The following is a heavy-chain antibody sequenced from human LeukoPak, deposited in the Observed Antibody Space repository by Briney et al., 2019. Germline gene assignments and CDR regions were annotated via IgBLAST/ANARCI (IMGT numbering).Heavy chain of an antibody. Sequence: PGGSLRLSCAASGFTFSSYSMNWVRQAPGKGLEGVSYISSSSTIYYADSVKGRFTISRDNAKNSLYLQMNSLRAEDTAVYYCARDLGIVVVPAAMGYWGQGTLVTVSS. V-gene: IGHV3-48*01. CDR1: GFTFSSYS. CDR3: ARDLGIVVVPAAMGY. CDR2: ISSSSTI. J-gene: IGHJ4*02. D-gene: IGHD2-2*03.